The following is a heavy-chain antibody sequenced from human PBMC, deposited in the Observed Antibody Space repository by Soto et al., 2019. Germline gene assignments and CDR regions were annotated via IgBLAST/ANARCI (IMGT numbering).Heavy chain of an antibody. Sequence: ASVKVSCKVSGYTLTELSMHWVRQAPGKGLEWMGGFDPEDGETIYAQKFQGRVTMTEDTSTDTAYMELNSLRAEDTAVYYCAKDMEWYRTLPTLYFDYWGQGTLVTVSS. CDR3: AKDMEWYRTLPTLYFDY. J-gene: IGHJ4*02. V-gene: IGHV1-24*01. D-gene: IGHD3-3*01. CDR2: FDPEDGET. CDR1: GYTLTELS.